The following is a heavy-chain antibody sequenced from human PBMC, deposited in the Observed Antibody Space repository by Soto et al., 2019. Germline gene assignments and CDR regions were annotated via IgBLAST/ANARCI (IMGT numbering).Heavy chain of an antibody. CDR2: IYYSGST. Sequence: SETLSLTCTVSGDSISSSSYYWAWIRQPPGKGLEWIGNIYYSGSTYYNPSLKSRVTISVDTSKNQFSLKLSSVTAADTAVYYCASPSKGYYGHGDYYGMDVWGQGTTVTVSS. CDR1: GDSISSSSYY. D-gene: IGHD1-26*01. CDR3: ASPSKGYYGHGDYYGMDV. J-gene: IGHJ6*02. V-gene: IGHV4-39*01.